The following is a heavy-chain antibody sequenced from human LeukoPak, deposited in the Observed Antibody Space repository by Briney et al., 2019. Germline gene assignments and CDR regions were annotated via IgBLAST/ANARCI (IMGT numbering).Heavy chain of an antibody. CDR1: GVTVSSNY. V-gene: IGHV3-53*01. D-gene: IGHD5-24*01. Sequence: GGSLRLSCAASGVTVSSNYMSWVRQAPGKGLEWVSVIYSGGSTYYADSVKGRFTISRDNSKNTLYLQMNSLRAEDTAVYYCAREDGYNAPFDYWGQGTLVTVSS. CDR3: AREDGYNAPFDY. CDR2: IYSGGST. J-gene: IGHJ4*02.